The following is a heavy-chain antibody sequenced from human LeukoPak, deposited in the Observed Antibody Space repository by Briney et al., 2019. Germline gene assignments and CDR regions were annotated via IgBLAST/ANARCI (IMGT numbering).Heavy chain of an antibody. Sequence: PGGSLRLSCAASGFTFSSYAMSWVRQAPGKGLEWVSAISGSGGSTYYADSVKGRFTIPRDNSKNTLYLQMNSLRAEDTAVYYCAKVSIAAAGTGYYYGMDVWGQGTTVTVSS. V-gene: IGHV3-23*01. J-gene: IGHJ6*02. D-gene: IGHD6-13*01. CDR2: ISGSGGST. CDR3: AKVSIAAAGTGYYYGMDV. CDR1: GFTFSSYA.